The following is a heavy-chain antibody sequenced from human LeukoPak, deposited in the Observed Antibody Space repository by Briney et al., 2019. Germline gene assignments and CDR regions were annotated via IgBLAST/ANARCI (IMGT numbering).Heavy chain of an antibody. Sequence: GGSLRLSCAASGFTFSSYEMNWVRQAPGKGLEWVSYISSGSTIYYADSVKGRFTISRDNAKNSLYLQMNSLRAEDTAVYYCARFDCSNGVCYKVGYFQHWGQGTLVTVSS. CDR1: GFTFSSYE. CDR2: ISSGSTI. J-gene: IGHJ1*01. V-gene: IGHV3-48*03. D-gene: IGHD2-8*01. CDR3: ARFDCSNGVCYKVGYFQH.